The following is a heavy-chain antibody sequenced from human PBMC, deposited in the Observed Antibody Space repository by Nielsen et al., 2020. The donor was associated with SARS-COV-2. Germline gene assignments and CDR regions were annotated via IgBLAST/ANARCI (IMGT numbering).Heavy chain of an antibody. CDR1: GLIFSSYA. CDR2: ISGSGGST. Sequence: GGSLRLSCAASGLIFSSYAMSWVRQAPGKGLEWVSAISGSGGSTYYADSVKGRFTISRDNSKNTLYLQMNSLRAEDTAAYYCAKGSQFSSSWYDYWGQGTLVTVSS. CDR3: AKGSQFSSSWYDY. D-gene: IGHD6-13*01. J-gene: IGHJ4*02. V-gene: IGHV3-23*01.